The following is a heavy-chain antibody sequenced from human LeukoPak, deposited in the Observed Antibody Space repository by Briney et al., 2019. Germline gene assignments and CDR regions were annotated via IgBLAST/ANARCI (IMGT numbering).Heavy chain of an antibody. Sequence: GGSLVLSCAASGFTFSEFGMQWVRPAPGKGLEWVAVIWYDGSHQYYVDSVKGRFTISRDNSKNTLYLQMNSLRAEDTGVYYCAMPTSPFYYYGMDVWGQGTTVTVSS. CDR2: IWYDGSHQ. CDR1: GFTFSEFG. D-gene: IGHD6-6*01. V-gene: IGHV3-33*01. CDR3: AMPTSPFYYYGMDV. J-gene: IGHJ6*02.